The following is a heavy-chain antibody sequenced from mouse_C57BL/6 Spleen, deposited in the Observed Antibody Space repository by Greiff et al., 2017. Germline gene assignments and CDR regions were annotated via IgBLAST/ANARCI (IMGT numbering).Heavy chain of an antibody. V-gene: IGHV1-52*01. CDR2: IDPSDSET. D-gene: IGHD1-1*01. CDR1: GYTFTSYW. CDR3: ARECYSSCTEFDY. Sequence: QVQLQQPGAELVRPGSSVKLSCKASGYTFTSYWMHWVKQRPKQGLEWIGNIDPSDSETHYNQKFKDKATLTVDKSSSTAYMQLSSLTSEDSAVYNGARECYSSCTEFDYWGQGTTLTVSS. J-gene: IGHJ2*01.